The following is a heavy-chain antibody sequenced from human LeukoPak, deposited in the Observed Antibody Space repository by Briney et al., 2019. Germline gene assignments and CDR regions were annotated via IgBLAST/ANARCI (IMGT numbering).Heavy chain of an antibody. CDR2: FSSSSSYI. Sequence: GGSLRLSCAASGFTFSSYSMNWVRQAPGKGLEWVSSFSSSSSYIYYADSVKGRFTISRDNAKNSLCLQMNSLRAEDTAVYYCARVAYSYGPPLFDYWGQGTLVTVSS. V-gene: IGHV3-21*01. CDR1: GFTFSSYS. CDR3: ARVAYSYGPPLFDY. J-gene: IGHJ4*02. D-gene: IGHD5-18*01.